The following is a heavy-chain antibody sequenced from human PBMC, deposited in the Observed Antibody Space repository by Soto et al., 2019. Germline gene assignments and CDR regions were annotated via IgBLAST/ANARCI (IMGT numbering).Heavy chain of an antibody. D-gene: IGHD2-21*01. CDR3: ARDAKIGQFDY. CDR2: IYYSGST. CDR1: GGSISSGDYY. J-gene: IGHJ4*02. V-gene: IGHV4-30-4*01. Sequence: TLSLTCTVSGGSISSGDYYWSWIRQPPGKGLEWIGYIYYSGSTYYNPSLKSRVTISVDTSKNQFSLKLSSVTAADTAVYYCARDAKIGQFDYWGQGTLVTVSS.